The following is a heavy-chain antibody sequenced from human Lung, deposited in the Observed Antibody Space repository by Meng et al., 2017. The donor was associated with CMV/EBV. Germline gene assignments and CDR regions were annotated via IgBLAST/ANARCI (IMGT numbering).Heavy chain of an antibody. D-gene: IGHD6-19*01. Sequence: ASVKVSXKASGYTFTGYYIHWVRQAPGQGLEWMGCIYPNTGGAKYAQKFQGRVTMTRDTSISTAYMELSSLRSDDTAVYYCARVIAVAGTAPFDYWGREPWSXSPQ. CDR1: GYTFTGYY. CDR2: IYPNTGGA. V-gene: IGHV1-2*02. CDR3: ARVIAVAGTAPFDY. J-gene: IGHJ4*02.